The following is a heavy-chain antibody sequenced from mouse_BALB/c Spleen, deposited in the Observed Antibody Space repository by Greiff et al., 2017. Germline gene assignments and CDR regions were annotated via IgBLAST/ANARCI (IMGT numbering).Heavy chain of an antibody. CDR3: ARQGFYYGSSYALFDY. D-gene: IGHD1-1*01. V-gene: IGHV5-12-2*01. CDR1: GFTFSSYT. Sequence: EVKVEESGGGLVQPGGSLKLSCAASGFTFSSYTMSWVRQTPEKRLEWVAYISNGGGSTYYPDTVKGRFTISRDNAKNTLYLQMSSLKSEDTAMYYCARQGFYYGSSYALFDYWGQGTTLTVSS. CDR2: ISNGGGST. J-gene: IGHJ2*01.